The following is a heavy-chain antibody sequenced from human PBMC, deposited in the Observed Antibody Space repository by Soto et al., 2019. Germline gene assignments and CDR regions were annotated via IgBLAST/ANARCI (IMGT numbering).Heavy chain of an antibody. CDR2: IIPIFGTA. Sequence: APVKVSCKASGDTFSSYAIRWARQAPGQGLEWMGGIIPIFGTANYAQKLQGRVTITADESTSTAYMELSSLRSEDTAVYYCSRESSSPVWPSEYYYSGKDVRGQGTTVTVS. J-gene: IGHJ6*02. CDR1: GDTFSSYA. CDR3: SRESSSPVWPSEYYYSGKDV. V-gene: IGHV1-69*13. D-gene: IGHD3-16*02.